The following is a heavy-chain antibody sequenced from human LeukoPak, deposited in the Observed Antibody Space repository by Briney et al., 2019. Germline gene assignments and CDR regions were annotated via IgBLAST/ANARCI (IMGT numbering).Heavy chain of an antibody. J-gene: IGHJ5*02. CDR3: ARGGIMGTVTTGS. D-gene: IGHD4-17*01. V-gene: IGHV3-21*01. CDR1: GFTFSSYS. Sequence: KPGGSLRLSCAASGFTFSSYSMNWVRQAPGKGLEWVSSISSSSSYIYYADSVKGRFTISRDNAKNSLYLQMNSLRAEDTAVYYCARGGIMGTVTTGSWGQGTLVTVSS. CDR2: ISSSSSYI.